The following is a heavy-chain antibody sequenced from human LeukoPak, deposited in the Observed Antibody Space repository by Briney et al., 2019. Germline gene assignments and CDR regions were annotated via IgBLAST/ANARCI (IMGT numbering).Heavy chain of an antibody. J-gene: IGHJ4*02. CDR1: GFTFSSYS. V-gene: IGHV3-30*03. D-gene: IGHD1-26*01. CDR3: AREWELLRGGGPSQIDY. Sequence: GGSLRLSCAASGFTFSSYSMNWVRQAPGKGLEWVAVISYDGSNKYYADSVKGRFTISRDNSKNTLYLQMNSLRADDTAVYYCAREWELLRGGGPSQIDYWGQGTLVTVSS. CDR2: ISYDGSNK.